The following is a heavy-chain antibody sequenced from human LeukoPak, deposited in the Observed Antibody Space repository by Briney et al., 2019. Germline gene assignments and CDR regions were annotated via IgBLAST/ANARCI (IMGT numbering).Heavy chain of an antibody. J-gene: IGHJ5*02. CDR3: AKVPRSSANNWFDP. Sequence: GGSLRLSCAASAFTFSSYAMSWVRQPPGKGLEWVSTISGSGGSTYYVDSVKGRFTISRDNSKNTLYLQMNGLRAEDTAVYYCAKVPRSSANNWFDPWGQGTLVTVSS. D-gene: IGHD6-19*01. V-gene: IGHV3-23*01. CDR1: AFTFSSYA. CDR2: ISGSGGST.